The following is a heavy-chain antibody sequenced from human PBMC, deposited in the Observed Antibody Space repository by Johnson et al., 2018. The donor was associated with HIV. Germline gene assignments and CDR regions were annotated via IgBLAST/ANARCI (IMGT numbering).Heavy chain of an antibody. CDR1: GFTFSSYD. CDR2: IGTAGDT. D-gene: IGHD1-26*01. J-gene: IGHJ3*02. Sequence: VQLVESGGGLVQPGGSLRLSCAASGFTFSSYDMHWVRQATGKGLEWVSAIGTAGDTYYPGSVKGRFTISRENAKNSLYLQLNSLRAGDTAVYYCARGPPWEWERRGNAFDIWGQGTMVTVSS. V-gene: IGHV3-13*01. CDR3: ARGPPWEWERRGNAFDI.